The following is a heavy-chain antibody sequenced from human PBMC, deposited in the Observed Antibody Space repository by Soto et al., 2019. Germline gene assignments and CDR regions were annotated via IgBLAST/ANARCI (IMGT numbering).Heavy chain of an antibody. CDR3: ARARRSSEGFNWLDP. CDR2: IWYDGSNK. CDR1: GFTFSSYG. D-gene: IGHD6-6*01. J-gene: IGHJ5*02. Sequence: PWGSLRLSCTASGFTFSSYGMHWVRQAPGKGLEWVAVIWYDGSNKYYADSVKGRFTISRDNSKNTLYLQLNSLRAEDTAIYYCARARRSSEGFNWLDPWGQGTLVTVSS. V-gene: IGHV3-33*01.